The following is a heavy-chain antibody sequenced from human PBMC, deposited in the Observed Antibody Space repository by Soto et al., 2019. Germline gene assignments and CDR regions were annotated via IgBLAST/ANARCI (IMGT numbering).Heavy chain of an antibody. CDR2: IYHSGST. CDR3: ARVPDR. Sequence: PSETLSLTCAVSGGSISSGGYSWSWIRQPPGKGLEWIGYIYHSGSTYYNPSLKSRVTISVDRSKNQFSLKLSSVTAADTALYYCARVPDRWGQGTLVTVSS. V-gene: IGHV4-30-2*01. CDR1: GGSISSGGYS. D-gene: IGHD2-2*01. J-gene: IGHJ5*02.